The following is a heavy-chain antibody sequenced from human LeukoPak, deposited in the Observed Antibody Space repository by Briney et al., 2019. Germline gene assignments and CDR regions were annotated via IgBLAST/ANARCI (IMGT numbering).Heavy chain of an antibody. CDR2: IYYSKNT. J-gene: IGHJ4*02. D-gene: IGHD5-18*01. CDR3: VSPRGFSYGYFEY. V-gene: IGHV4-39*01. Sequence: KPSETLSLTCTVSGGSISSSSAYWGWIRQPPGKGLEWIGSIYYSKNTYYNPSLKSRVTISADTSKNQFSLTLGSVSATDTAVYYCVSPRGFSYGYFEYWGQGTLVTVSS. CDR1: GGSISSSSAY.